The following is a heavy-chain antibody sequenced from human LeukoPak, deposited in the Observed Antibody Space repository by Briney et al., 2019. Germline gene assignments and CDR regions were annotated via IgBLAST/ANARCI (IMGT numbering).Heavy chain of an antibody. D-gene: IGHD6-19*01. Sequence: GGSLRLSCAASGFTFSSYGMHWVRQAPGKGLEWVAVISYDGSNKYYADSVKGRFTISRDNSKNTLYLQMNGLRAEDTAVYYCAKDRGVAVAGNGMDVWGQGTTVTVSS. J-gene: IGHJ6*02. CDR1: GFTFSSYG. V-gene: IGHV3-30*18. CDR2: ISYDGSNK. CDR3: AKDRGVAVAGNGMDV.